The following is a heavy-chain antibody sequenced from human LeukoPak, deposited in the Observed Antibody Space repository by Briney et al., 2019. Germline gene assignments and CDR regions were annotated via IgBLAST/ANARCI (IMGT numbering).Heavy chain of an antibody. CDR3: ARLVWLNYMDV. Sequence: PSETLSLTCTVSGGSISSSSYYWGWIRQPPGKGLEWIGSIYYSGSTYYNPSLKSRVTISVDTSKNQFSLKLSSVTAADTAVYYCARLVWLNYMDVWGKGTTVTISS. J-gene: IGHJ6*03. V-gene: IGHV4-39*01. CDR1: GGSISSSSYY. D-gene: IGHD2-8*01. CDR2: IYYSGST.